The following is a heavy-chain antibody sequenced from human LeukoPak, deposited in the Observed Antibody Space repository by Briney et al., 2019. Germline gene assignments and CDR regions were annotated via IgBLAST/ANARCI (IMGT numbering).Heavy chain of an antibody. Sequence: GGSLRLSCAASGFTFSSYGMHWVRQAPGKGLEWVAFIRYDGGNKYYADSVKGRYTISRDNSKNTLYLQMNSLRAEDTAVYYCAKDAIFGVAPYNWFDPWGQGTLVTVSS. CDR2: IRYDGGNK. V-gene: IGHV3-30*02. CDR3: AKDAIFGVAPYNWFDP. D-gene: IGHD3-3*01. CDR1: GFTFSSYG. J-gene: IGHJ5*02.